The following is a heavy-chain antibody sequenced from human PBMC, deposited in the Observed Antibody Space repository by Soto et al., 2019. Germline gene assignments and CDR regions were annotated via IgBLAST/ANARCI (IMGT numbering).Heavy chain of an antibody. J-gene: IGHJ4*02. CDR2: IYYSGST. V-gene: IGHV4-59*01. D-gene: IGHD4-17*01. Sequence: PSETLSLTCTVSGGSISSYYWSWIRQPPGKGLEWIGYIYYSGSTNYNPSLKSRVTISVDTSKNQFSLKLSSVTAADTAVYYCARTYGGNTFDYWGQGTLVTAPQ. CDR1: GGSISSYY. CDR3: ARTYGGNTFDY.